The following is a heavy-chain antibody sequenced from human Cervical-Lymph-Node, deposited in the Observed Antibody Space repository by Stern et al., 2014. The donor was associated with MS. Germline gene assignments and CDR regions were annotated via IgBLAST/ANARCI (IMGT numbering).Heavy chain of an antibody. CDR1: GGSISSRY. Sequence: QVQLQESGPGLVKPSETLSLTCAVSGGSISSRYWGWIRQPPGKGLEWIGLISHSGDTKYKPSLQSRVTISLDTSKNPFSLKVTSVTAADTAVYYCARFSTAVDFWGQGTLVTVSS. CDR3: ARFSTAVDF. J-gene: IGHJ4*02. V-gene: IGHV4-59*08. CDR2: ISHSGDT.